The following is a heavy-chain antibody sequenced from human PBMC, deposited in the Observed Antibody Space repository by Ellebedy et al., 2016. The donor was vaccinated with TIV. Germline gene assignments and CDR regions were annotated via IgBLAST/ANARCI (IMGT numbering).Heavy chain of an antibody. CDR3: AAEGATEAFDI. CDR2: IVVGSGNT. CDR1: GFTFTSSA. Sequence: AASVKVSCKASGFTFTSSAVKWVRQARGQRLEWIGWIVVGSGNTNYAQKFQERVTITSDMSTSTAYMELSSLRSEDTAVYYCAAEGATEAFDIWGQGTMVTGSS. J-gene: IGHJ3*02. D-gene: IGHD1-26*01. V-gene: IGHV1-58*01.